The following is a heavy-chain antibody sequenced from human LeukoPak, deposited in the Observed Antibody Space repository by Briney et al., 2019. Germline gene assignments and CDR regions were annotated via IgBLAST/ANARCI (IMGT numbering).Heavy chain of an antibody. V-gene: IGHV3-21*01. CDR2: ISSSTSYI. D-gene: IGHD4-17*01. CDR1: GFTFSSYS. Sequence: PGGSLRLSCVASGFTFSSYSMNWVRQAPGKGLEWVSSISSSTSYIYYADSVKGRFTISRDNAKNSLYLQMNSLRDEDTAVYYCARESWGYGDYAYWGQGTLVTVSS. CDR3: ARESWGYGDYAY. J-gene: IGHJ4*02.